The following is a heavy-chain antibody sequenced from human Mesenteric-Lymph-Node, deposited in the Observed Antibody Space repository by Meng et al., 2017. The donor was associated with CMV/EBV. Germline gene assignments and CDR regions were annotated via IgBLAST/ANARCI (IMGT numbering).Heavy chain of an antibody. J-gene: IGHJ4*02. CDR2: INPSGGST. CDR1: GYTFTSYY. V-gene: IGHV1-46*01. D-gene: IGHD3-22*01. CDR3: ARDQTLNLGYDSSGHYSLFDY. Sequence: ASVKVSCKASGYTFTSYYMHWVRQAPGQGLEWMGIINPSGGSTSYAQKFQGRVTMTRDTSTSTVYMELSSLRSEDTAVYYCARDQTLNLGYDSSGHYSLFDYWGQGTLVTVSS.